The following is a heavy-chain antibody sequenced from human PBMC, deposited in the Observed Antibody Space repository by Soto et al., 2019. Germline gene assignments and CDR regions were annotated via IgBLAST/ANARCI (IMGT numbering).Heavy chain of an antibody. CDR3: AKVSSGYDFVNAFDI. J-gene: IGHJ3*02. CDR1: GFTFDDYA. CDR2: ISGNSGSK. Sequence: SLRLSCAASGFTFDDYAMHWVRQAPGKGLEWVSGISGNSGSKSYADSVKGRFTISRDSAKNSLYLQMNSLRAEDTALYYCAKVSSGYDFVNAFDIWGQGTMVTVSS. D-gene: IGHD5-12*01. V-gene: IGHV3-9*01.